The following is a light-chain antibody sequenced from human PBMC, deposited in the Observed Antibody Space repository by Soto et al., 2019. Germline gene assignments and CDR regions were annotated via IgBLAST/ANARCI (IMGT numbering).Light chain of an antibody. Sequence: ALTQPASVSGSPGQSITISCTGTSSDIGGYNYVSWYQQHPGKAPKLMIYEVSNRPSGISNRFSGSKSGNTASLTISGLQAEDEADYYCSSYTSSSTLYVFGTGTKV. V-gene: IGLV2-14*01. CDR1: SSDIGGYNY. J-gene: IGLJ1*01. CDR2: EVS. CDR3: SSYTSSSTLYV.